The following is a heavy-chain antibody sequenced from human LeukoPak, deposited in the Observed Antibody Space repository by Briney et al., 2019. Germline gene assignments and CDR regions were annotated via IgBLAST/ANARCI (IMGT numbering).Heavy chain of an antibody. V-gene: IGHV4-31*03. CDR1: GGSTSSGVYY. Sequence: PSETLSLTCTVSGGSTSSGVYYWSWIRQHPGKGLEWIVYIYYSGSTYYNPSLKSRVTISVGTSKNQFSLKLSSVTAADTAVYYCARVYSSSLGGRDYYFDYWGQGTLVTVSS. J-gene: IGHJ4*02. CDR3: ARVYSSSLGGRDYYFDY. D-gene: IGHD6-19*01. CDR2: IYYSGST.